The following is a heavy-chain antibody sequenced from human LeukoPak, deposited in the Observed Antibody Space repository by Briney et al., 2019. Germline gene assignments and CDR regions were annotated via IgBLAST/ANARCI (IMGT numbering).Heavy chain of an antibody. D-gene: IGHD3-10*01. CDR2: IRSKAYGGTT. CDR3: TRGPSPITMVRGVIPGRGKY. CDR1: RFTFGDYA. J-gene: IGHJ4*02. Sequence: GGSLRLSCTASRFTFGDYAMSWFRQAPGKGLEWVGFIRSKAYGGTTEYAASVKGRFTISRDDSKSIAYLQMNSLKTEDTAVYYCTRGPSPITMVRGVIPGRGKYWGQGTLVTVSS. V-gene: IGHV3-49*03.